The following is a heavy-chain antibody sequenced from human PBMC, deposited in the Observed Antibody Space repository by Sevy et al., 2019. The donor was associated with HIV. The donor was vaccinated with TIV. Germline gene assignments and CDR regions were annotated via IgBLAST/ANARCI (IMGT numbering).Heavy chain of an antibody. Sequence: GGSLRLSCAASGFTFSSYAMNWVRQAPGKGLDWVSSVSVTGRITYYADSVEGRFTISRDNSKSTLYLQMNSLRADDTAVYYCAKGYCSGGSCPRDYYYYGLDVWGQGTTVTVSS. CDR2: VSVTGRIT. D-gene: IGHD2-15*01. CDR1: GFTFSSYA. J-gene: IGHJ6*02. V-gene: IGHV3-23*01. CDR3: AKGYCSGGSCPRDYYYYGLDV.